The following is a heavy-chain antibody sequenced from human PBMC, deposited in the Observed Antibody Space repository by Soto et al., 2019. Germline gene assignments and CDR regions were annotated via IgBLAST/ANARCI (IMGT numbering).Heavy chain of an antibody. D-gene: IGHD3-3*01. V-gene: IGHV4-30-4*01. J-gene: IGHJ5*02. Sequence: SETLSLTCTVSGGSISSGDYYWSWIRQPPGKGLEWIGYIYYSGRTYYNPSLKSRVTISVDTSKNQFSLKLSSVTAADTAVYYCARDRYYDFWSGPEGYNWFDPWGQGTLVTVSS. CDR3: ARDRYYDFWSGPEGYNWFDP. CDR1: GGSISSGDYY. CDR2: IYYSGRT.